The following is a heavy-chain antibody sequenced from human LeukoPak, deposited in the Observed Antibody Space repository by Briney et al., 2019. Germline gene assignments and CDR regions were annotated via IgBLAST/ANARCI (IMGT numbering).Heavy chain of an antibody. V-gene: IGHV4-38-2*01. CDR2: MYHSGST. J-gene: IGHJ3*02. D-gene: IGHD1-1*01. CDR1: GYSISSGHY. CDR3: ARVSGSGTALDAFDI. Sequence: PSETLSLTCAVSGYSISSGHYWGWIRQPPGKGLEWIGSMYHSGSTYFNPSLKSRVTISVDTSKIQFSLTLSSVTAADTAVYFCARVSGSGTALDAFDIWGQGTMVIVSS.